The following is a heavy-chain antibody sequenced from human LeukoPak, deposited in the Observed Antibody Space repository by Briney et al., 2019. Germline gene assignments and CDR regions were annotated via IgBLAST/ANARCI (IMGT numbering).Heavy chain of an antibody. Sequence: GGSLRLSCTASGFTFRDYAMSWVRQAPGKGLEWVGFIRSKTYGGTTEYAASVKGRFAISRDDSKSIAYLQMNSLKTEDTAVYYCTPESGDYWGQGTLVTVSS. CDR3: TPESGDY. CDR2: IRSKTYGGTT. CDR1: GFTFRDYA. J-gene: IGHJ4*02. V-gene: IGHV3-49*04. D-gene: IGHD1-26*01.